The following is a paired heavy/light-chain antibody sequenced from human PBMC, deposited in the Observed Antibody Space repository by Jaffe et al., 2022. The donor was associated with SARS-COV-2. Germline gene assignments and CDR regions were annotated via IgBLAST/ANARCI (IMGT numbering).Heavy chain of an antibody. V-gene: IGHV4-59*01. CDR3: ARDQCGSGNCYPRVLNY. CDR1: GGSLTGYH. J-gene: IGHJ4*02. Sequence: QVQLQESGPGLVKPSETLSLTCTVSGGSLTGYHWTWIRQPPGKGLEWIGHVYYTGTTSYSPSLKSRVTMSLDSSRSRFSLRLTSVTSADTAVYYCARDQCGSGNCYPRVLNYWGQGILVTVSS. D-gene: IGHD2-21*01. CDR2: VYYTGTT.
Light chain of an antibody. J-gene: IGKJ1*01. V-gene: IGKV3-20*01. CDR2: GAS. CDR1: QSVSSSY. CDR3: HHYGTSPWT. Sequence: EIVLTQSPGTLSLSPGERATLSCRASQSVSSSYLAWFQQKPGQAPRLLVHGASSRAAGIPDRFTGSGSGTDFTLTISRLEPEDFAVYYCHHYGTSPWTFGQGTKVEI.